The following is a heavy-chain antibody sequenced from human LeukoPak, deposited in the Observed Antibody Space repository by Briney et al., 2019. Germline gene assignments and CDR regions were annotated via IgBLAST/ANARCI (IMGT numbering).Heavy chain of an antibody. CDR1: GFTFSSYW. V-gene: IGHV3-7*01. CDR2: IKQDGSEK. D-gene: IGHD6-19*01. CDR3: AREETYSSGWYGRTDY. Sequence: GGSLRLSCAASGFTFSSYWMSWVRQAPWKGLEWVANIKQDGSEKYYVDSVKGRFTISRDNAKNSLYLQMNSLRAEDTAVYYCAREETYSSGWYGRTDYWGQGTLVTVSS. J-gene: IGHJ4*02.